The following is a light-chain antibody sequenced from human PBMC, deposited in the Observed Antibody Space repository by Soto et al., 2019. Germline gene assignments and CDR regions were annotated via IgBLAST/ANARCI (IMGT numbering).Light chain of an antibody. CDR2: LEGSGSY. J-gene: IGLJ3*02. CDR3: ETWDSNTHV. V-gene: IGLV4-60*02. Sequence: QSVLTQSSSASASLGSSVKLTCTLSSGHSSYIIAWHQQQPGKAPRYSMKLEGSGSYNKGSGVPDRFSGSSSGADRYLTISTLQFEDEADYYCETWDSNTHVFGGGTKLTVL. CDR1: SGHSSYI.